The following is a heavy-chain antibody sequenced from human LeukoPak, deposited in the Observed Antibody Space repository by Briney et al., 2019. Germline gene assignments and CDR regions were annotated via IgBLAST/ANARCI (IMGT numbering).Heavy chain of an antibody. CDR1: GGSISSSSYY. Sequence: PSETLSLTCTVSGGSISSSSYYWGWIRQPPGKGLEWIGSIYYSGSTYYNPSLKSRVTISVDTSKNQFSLRLSSVTAADTAMYYCARVTYPGLLWPGDWGQGTLVTVSS. CDR2: IYYSGST. D-gene: IGHD3-10*01. V-gene: IGHV4-39*07. CDR3: ARVTYPGLLWPGD. J-gene: IGHJ4*02.